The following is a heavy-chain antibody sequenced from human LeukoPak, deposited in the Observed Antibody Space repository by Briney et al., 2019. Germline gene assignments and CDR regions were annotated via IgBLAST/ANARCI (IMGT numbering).Heavy chain of an antibody. V-gene: IGHV3-23*01. CDR1: GFTFSSYA. J-gene: IGHJ3*02. CDR2: ISGSGGST. Sequence: GGSLRLSCAVSGFTFSSYAMSWVRQAPGKGLEWVSAISGSGGSTYYADSVKGRFTISRDNSKNTLYLQMNSLRAEDTAVYYCAKALSRIAAAHDAFDIWGQGTMVTVSS. D-gene: IGHD6-13*01. CDR3: AKALSRIAAAHDAFDI.